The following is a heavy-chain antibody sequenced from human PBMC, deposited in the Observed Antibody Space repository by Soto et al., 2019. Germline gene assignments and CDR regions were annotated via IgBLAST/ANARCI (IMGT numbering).Heavy chain of an antibody. Sequence: ASVKVSCKASGYTFTSYGISWVRQAPGQGLEWMGWISAYNGNTNYAQKLQGRVTMTTDTSTSTAYMELRSLRSDDTAVYYCARNFPPSYDILTGEDAFDIWGQGTMVTVSS. CDR3: ARNFPPSYDILTGEDAFDI. V-gene: IGHV1-18*01. D-gene: IGHD3-9*01. CDR2: ISAYNGNT. J-gene: IGHJ3*02. CDR1: GYTFTSYG.